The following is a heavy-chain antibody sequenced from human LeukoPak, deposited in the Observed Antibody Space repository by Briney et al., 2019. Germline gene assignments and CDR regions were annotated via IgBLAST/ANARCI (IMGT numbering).Heavy chain of an antibody. D-gene: IGHD4-17*01. J-gene: IGHJ5*02. CDR2: INPHSGGT. V-gene: IGHV1-2*02. CDR1: GHTLTGYY. Sequence: ASVNLSRKASGHTLTGYYMHWVRQAPGQGLEWMGWINPHSGGTNYAQKFQGRVTMTRDTSISTAYMELSRLRSDDTAVYYCARVGDYGDYRDWFDPWGQGTLVTVSS. CDR3: ARVGDYGDYRDWFDP.